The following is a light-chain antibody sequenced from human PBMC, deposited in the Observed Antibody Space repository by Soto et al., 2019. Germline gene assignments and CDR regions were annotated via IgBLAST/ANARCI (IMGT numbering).Light chain of an antibody. J-gene: IGKJ1*01. CDR2: GAS. CDR3: QQYSDSPRA. Sequence: EIVMTPSPATLSVSPGERATLSCRASQSVSSSSLAWYQQKPGQAPRLLIYGASSRATGIPDRFSGSGSGTDFTLTISRLEPEDFAVYYCQQYSDSPRAFGQGTKVDIK. V-gene: IGKV3-20*01. CDR1: QSVSSSS.